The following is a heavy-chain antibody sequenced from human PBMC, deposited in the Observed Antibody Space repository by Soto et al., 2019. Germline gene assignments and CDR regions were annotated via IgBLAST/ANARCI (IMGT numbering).Heavy chain of an antibody. V-gene: IGHV4-4*02. D-gene: IGHD2-8*01. J-gene: IGHJ4*02. CDR2: IYHSGST. CDR1: GGYISSSNW. Sequence: SETLSLTCAVSGGYISSSNWWSWVRQPPGKGLEWIGEIYHSGSTNYNPSLKSRVTISVDKSKNQFSLKLSSVTAADTAVYYWARRLMVYAILDYWGQGTLVTVSS. CDR3: ARRLMVYAILDY.